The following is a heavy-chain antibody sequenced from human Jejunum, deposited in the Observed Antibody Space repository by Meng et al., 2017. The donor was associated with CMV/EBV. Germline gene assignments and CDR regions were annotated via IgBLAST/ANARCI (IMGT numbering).Heavy chain of an antibody. CDR1: GYSFTGYY. CDR3: MTVTGNYPY. CDR2: INPDTGGT. J-gene: IGHJ4*02. V-gene: IGHV1-2*06. D-gene: IGHD1-7*01. Sequence: KVSCKASGYSFTGYYMHWVRQAHGQGLEWMGRINPDTGGTNYAQKFQGRVTMTRDTSISTAYMELSRLTSDDTAVYFCMTVTGNYPYWGQGALVTVSS.